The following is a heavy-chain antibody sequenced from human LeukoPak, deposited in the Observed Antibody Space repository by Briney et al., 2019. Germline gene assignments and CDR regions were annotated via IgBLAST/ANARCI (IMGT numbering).Heavy chain of an antibody. J-gene: IGHJ6*04. CDR3: TTEGELTTYYYGMDV. D-gene: IGHD1-7*01. V-gene: IGHV3-15*01. Sequence: PGGSLRLSCAASGFTFSNAWVSWVRQAPGKGLEWVGRIKSKTDGRTTDYAARVKGRFTISRDDSKNTLYLQMNSLKTEDTAVYYCTTEGELTTYYYGMDVWGKGTTVTVSS. CDR2: IKSKTDGRTT. CDR1: GFTFSNAW.